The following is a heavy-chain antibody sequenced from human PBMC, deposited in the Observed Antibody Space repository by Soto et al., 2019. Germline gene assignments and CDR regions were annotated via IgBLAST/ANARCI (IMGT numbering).Heavy chain of an antibody. CDR2: IWYDGSNI. CDR1: GFSFRSYG. J-gene: IGHJ4*02. Sequence: GGSLRLSCAASGFSFRSYGMHWVRQAPGKGLEWVAVIWYDGSNIQYGDSVKGRFTISRDNSKNTLYLQMNSLRAEDTAVYYCARGYSGYSSSFDYWGQGTLVTVSS. D-gene: IGHD6-13*01. V-gene: IGHV3-33*01. CDR3: ARGYSGYSSSFDY.